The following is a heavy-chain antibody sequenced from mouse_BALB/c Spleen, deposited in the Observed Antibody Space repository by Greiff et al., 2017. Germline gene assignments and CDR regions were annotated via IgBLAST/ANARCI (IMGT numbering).Heavy chain of an antibody. CDR1: GFTFSSYA. V-gene: IGHV5-9-4*01. J-gene: IGHJ3*01. CDR3: ASAGLGRCWFAY. D-gene: IGHD4-1*01. Sequence: DVMLVESGGGLVKPGGSLKLSCAASGFTFSSYAMSWVRQSPEKRLEWVAEISSGGSYTYYPDTVTGRFTISRDNAKNTLYLEMNSLRSEDTAMYYCASAGLGRCWFAYWGQGTLVTVSA. CDR2: ISSGGSYT.